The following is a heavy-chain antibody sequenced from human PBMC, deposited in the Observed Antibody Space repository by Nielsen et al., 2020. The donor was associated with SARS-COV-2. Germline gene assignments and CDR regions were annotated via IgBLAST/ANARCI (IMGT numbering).Heavy chain of an antibody. D-gene: IGHD1-14*01. CDR2: IYYSGST. Sequence: SETLSLTCTVSGGSISSYYWSWIRQPPGKGLEWIGYIYYSGSTNYSPSLKTRVTISVDKSKNQFSLELRSVTAADTAVYYCARGIRPRHVFDIWGQGTMVTVSS. V-gene: IGHV4-59*12. CDR1: GGSISSYY. J-gene: IGHJ3*02. CDR3: ARGIRPRHVFDI.